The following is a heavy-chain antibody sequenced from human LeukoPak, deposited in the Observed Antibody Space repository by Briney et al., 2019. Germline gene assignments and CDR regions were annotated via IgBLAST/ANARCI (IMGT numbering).Heavy chain of an antibody. CDR3: ARISGSGWSIYYFDY. D-gene: IGHD6-19*01. CDR1: EYSFSTYW. J-gene: IGHJ4*02. V-gene: IGHV5-51*01. CDR2: IYPGDSDT. Sequence: GESLKIFCKGSEYSFSTYWIGWVRQMPGKGLEWMGRIYPGDSDTRYSPPFQGQVTISGDKSISTAYLQWSSLKASDTAMYYCARISGSGWSIYYFDYWGQGTLVTVSS.